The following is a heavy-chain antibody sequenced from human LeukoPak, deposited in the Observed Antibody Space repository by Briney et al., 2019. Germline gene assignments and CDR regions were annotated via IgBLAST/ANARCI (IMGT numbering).Heavy chain of an antibody. Sequence: GGSLRLSCAASGFTFSSYGMHWVRQAPGKGLEWVAVIWYDGSNKYYADSVKGRFTISRDNSKNTLYLQINSLRAEDTAVYYCARGSYGSGSYSAYGMDVWGQGTTVTVSS. CDR2: IWYDGSNK. D-gene: IGHD3-10*01. CDR3: ARGSYGSGSYSAYGMDV. V-gene: IGHV3-33*01. J-gene: IGHJ6*02. CDR1: GFTFSSYG.